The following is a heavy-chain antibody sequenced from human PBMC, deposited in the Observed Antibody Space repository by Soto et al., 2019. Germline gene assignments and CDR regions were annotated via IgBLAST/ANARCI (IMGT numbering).Heavy chain of an antibody. V-gene: IGHV3-64*04. CDR3: ALLDVDSSGYYYFEY. Sequence: GWSLRLSCSPSLFTVSSYAMHSVRQAPVKGLEYVSSISSNGVSTDYADSVKGRFTISRDNSKNTLYLQKNSLRAEDTAVYYGALLDVDSSGYYYFEYWGQGILVTVS. J-gene: IGHJ4*02. CDR1: LFTVSSYA. CDR2: ISSNGVST. D-gene: IGHD3-22*01.